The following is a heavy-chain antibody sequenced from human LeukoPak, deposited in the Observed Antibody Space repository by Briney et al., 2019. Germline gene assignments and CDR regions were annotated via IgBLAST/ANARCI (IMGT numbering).Heavy chain of an antibody. D-gene: IGHD3-3*01. J-gene: IGHJ6*02. V-gene: IGHV1-2*02. Sequence: ASVKVSCKASGYTFTGYYMHWVRQAPEQGLEWMGWINPNSGGTNYAQKFQGRVTMTRDTSISTAYMELSRLRSDDTAVYYCAGTVVYDLPAGLGMDVWGQGTTVTVSS. CDR2: INPNSGGT. CDR1: GYTFTGYY. CDR3: AGTVVYDLPAGLGMDV.